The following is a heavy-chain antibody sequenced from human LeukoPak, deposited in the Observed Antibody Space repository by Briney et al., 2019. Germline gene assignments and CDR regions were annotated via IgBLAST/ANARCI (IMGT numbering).Heavy chain of an antibody. V-gene: IGHV1-69*13. CDR2: IIPIFGTA. CDR3: ARAGDYGDYAVNWFDP. J-gene: IGHJ5*02. Sequence: GASVNVSCKASGGTFSSYAISWVRQAPGQGLEWMGGIIPIFGTANYAQKFQGRVTITADESTSTAYMELSSLRSEDTAVYYCARAGDYGDYAVNWFDPWGQGTLVTVSS. D-gene: IGHD4-17*01. CDR1: GGTFSSYA.